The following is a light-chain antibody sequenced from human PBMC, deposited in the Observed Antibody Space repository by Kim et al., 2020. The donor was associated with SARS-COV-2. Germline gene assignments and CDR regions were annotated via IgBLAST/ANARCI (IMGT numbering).Light chain of an antibody. Sequence: DIVLTQSPDSLAVSLGERATINCKSSQSVLHRSNNKNYLAWYQQKPGQPPKLLIYWTSMRESGVPDRFSGSGSGTDFTLTISSLQAEDVAVYYCQQYYSSPHTFGQGTKLEI. CDR3: QQYYSSPHT. CDR1: QSVLHRSNNKNY. J-gene: IGKJ2*01. CDR2: WTS. V-gene: IGKV4-1*01.